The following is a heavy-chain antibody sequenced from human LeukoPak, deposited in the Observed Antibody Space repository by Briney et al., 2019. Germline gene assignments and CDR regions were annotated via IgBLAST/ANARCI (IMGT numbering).Heavy chain of an antibody. CDR3: AWSGSYTPPAFDP. CDR1: GFTFSSYW. J-gene: IGHJ5*02. D-gene: IGHD1-26*01. V-gene: IGHV3-7*01. Sequence: GGSLRLSCAASGFTFSSYWMSWVRQAPGKGLEWVANIKQDGSEKYYEDSVKGRFTISRDNAKNSLYLQMDSLRAEDTAVYYCAWSGSYTPPAFDPWGQGTLVTVSS. CDR2: IKQDGSEK.